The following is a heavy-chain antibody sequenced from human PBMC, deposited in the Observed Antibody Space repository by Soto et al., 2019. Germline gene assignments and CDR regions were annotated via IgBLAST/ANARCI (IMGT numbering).Heavy chain of an antibody. CDR1: GFTFSNYW. CDR3: ARGAYHAYYTDV. J-gene: IGHJ6*03. V-gene: IGHV3-74*01. CDR2: IKFDGSTT. Sequence: EVQLVESGGGLVQPGGSLRLSCAASGFTFSNYWMHWVRQGPGKGLVWVSRIKFDGSTTTYADSVKGPSTISRDNAENTVYLQMSSLGAEDTAVYYCARGAYHAYYTDVWAKGTTVSASS. D-gene: IGHD3-16*01.